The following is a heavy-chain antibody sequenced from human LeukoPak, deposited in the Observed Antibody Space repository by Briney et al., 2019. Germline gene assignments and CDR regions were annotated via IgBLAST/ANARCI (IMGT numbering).Heavy chain of an antibody. Sequence: ASVKVSCKASGGTFSSYAISWVRQAPGQGLEWMGGIIPIFGTANYAQKFQGRVTITTDESTSTAYMELSSLRSEDTAVYYCARSGAAAGTDNWFDPWGQGTLVTVSS. D-gene: IGHD6-13*01. J-gene: IGHJ5*02. CDR3: ARSGAAAGTDNWFDP. V-gene: IGHV1-69*05. CDR1: GGTFSSYA. CDR2: IIPIFGTA.